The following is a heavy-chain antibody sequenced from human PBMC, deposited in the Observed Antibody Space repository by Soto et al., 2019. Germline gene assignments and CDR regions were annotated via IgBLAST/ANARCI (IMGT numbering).Heavy chain of an antibody. Sequence: EVQLLESGGGLVQPGGSLRLSCAASGFTFNNYAMTWVRQAPGKGLEWVLAISGGGATTSYADSVKGRFTVSRDGSKNTLYLQMSSLRAEDTALYYCAKGRGGSGSLTPRVDFWGQGTLVNVSS. V-gene: IGHV3-23*01. J-gene: IGHJ4*02. CDR1: GFTFNNYA. CDR3: AKGRGGSGSLTPRVDF. CDR2: ISGGGATT. D-gene: IGHD3-10*01.